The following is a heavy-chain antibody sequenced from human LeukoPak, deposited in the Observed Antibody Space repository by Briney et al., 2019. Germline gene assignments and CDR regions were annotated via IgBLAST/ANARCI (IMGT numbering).Heavy chain of an antibody. CDR2: IYSGGST. J-gene: IGHJ3*02. V-gene: IGHV3-66*01. Sequence: GGSLRLSCAASGFTVSSNYMSWVRQAPGKGLEWVSVIYSGGSTYYADSVKGRFTISRDNANNSLYLQMHSLRAEDTAVYYCARDQGGGVLDIWGQGTMVTVSS. CDR1: GFTVSSNY. CDR3: ARDQGGGVLDI. D-gene: IGHD3-16*01.